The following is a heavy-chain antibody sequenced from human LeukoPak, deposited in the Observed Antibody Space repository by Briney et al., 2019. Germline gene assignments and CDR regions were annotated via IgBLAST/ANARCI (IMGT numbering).Heavy chain of an antibody. CDR3: ARAPRITMIVFFDY. CDR1: GGSISSTGHY. V-gene: IGHV4-31*03. CDR2: VYYTGSP. J-gene: IGHJ4*02. D-gene: IGHD3-22*01. Sequence: SETLSLTCTVSGGSISSTGHYWSWTRQHPEKALEGIGYVYYTGSPYYNPSLKSRLTISVDTSKNQFSLKLTSVTAADTAVYYCARAPRITMIVFFDYWGQGALVTVSS.